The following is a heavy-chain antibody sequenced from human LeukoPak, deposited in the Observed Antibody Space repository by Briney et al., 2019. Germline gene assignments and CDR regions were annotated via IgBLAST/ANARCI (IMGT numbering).Heavy chain of an antibody. CDR2: IHTSGST. CDR1: GGSISSGSYY. CDR3: ARGEAGYCSGGSCQYYYYYMDV. Sequence: SETLSLTCTVSGGSISSGSYYWSWIRQPAGKGLEWIGRIHTSGSTNYNPSLKSRVTISVDTSKNQFSLKLSSVTAADTAVYYCARGEAGYCSGGSCQYYYYYMDVWGKGTTVTVSS. D-gene: IGHD2-15*01. V-gene: IGHV4-61*02. J-gene: IGHJ6*03.